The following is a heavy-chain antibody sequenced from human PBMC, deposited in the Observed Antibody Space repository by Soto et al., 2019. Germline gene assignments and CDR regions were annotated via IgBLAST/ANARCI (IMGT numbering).Heavy chain of an antibody. CDR2: INPNSGGT. J-gene: IGHJ6*02. V-gene: IGHV1-2*04. CDR3: ASVTRTCISTSCYRYYYGMDV. D-gene: IGHD2-2*02. Sequence: ASVKVSCKASGYTFTGYYMHWVRQAPGQGLEWMGWINPNSGGTNYAQKFQGWVTMTRDTSISTAYMELSRLRSDDTAVYYCASVTRTCISTSCYRYYYGMDVWGQGTTVTVSS. CDR1: GYTFTGYY.